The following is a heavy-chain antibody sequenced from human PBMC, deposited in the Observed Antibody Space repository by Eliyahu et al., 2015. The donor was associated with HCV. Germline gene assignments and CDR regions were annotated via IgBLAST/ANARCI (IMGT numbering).Heavy chain of an antibody. Sequence: EVQLAESGGGLVKPGXSLRLSCAASGFXFSATWMSWVRQAPGMGPEWVGRIKSKKDGGSTDYAAPVKGRFIISRDDSRDTLYLQVNSLKTEDTAVYFCTRGSPWFGKIYDHWGRGTLVTVSS. V-gene: IGHV3-15*07. CDR2: IKSKKDGGST. D-gene: IGHD3-10*01. CDR1: GFXFSATW. J-gene: IGHJ4*02. CDR3: TRGSPWFGKIYDH.